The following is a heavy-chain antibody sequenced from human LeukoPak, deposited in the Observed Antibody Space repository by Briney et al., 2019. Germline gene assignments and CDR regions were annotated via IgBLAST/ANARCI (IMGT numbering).Heavy chain of an antibody. J-gene: IGHJ4*02. Sequence: GGSLRLYCAASGFAFSNYEMNWVRQAPGKGLEWGSYISASGSNIYYTGSVKGRFTISRDNAKNSLYLQMNSLRADDTAVYYCARERVACNGDCYDYWGQGTLATVSS. D-gene: IGHD6-19*01. V-gene: IGHV3-48*03. CDR3: ARERVACNGDCYDY. CDR1: GFAFSNYE. CDR2: ISASGSNI.